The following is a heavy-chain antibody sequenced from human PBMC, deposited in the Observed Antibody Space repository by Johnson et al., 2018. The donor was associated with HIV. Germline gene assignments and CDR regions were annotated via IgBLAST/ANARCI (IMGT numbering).Heavy chain of an antibody. Sequence: VQLVESGGGLIKPGGSLRLSCAASGFTFSNAWMNWVRQAPGKGLEWVGRVKSKIDGGTTDYAAPVTGRFTISRDDSKNTLYLQVISLKTEDTAVYYCTRSIAATGSDAFDIWGQGTMVTVSS. CDR2: VKSKIDGGTT. J-gene: IGHJ3*02. V-gene: IGHV3-15*01. CDR3: TRSIAATGSDAFDI. D-gene: IGHD6-13*01. CDR1: GFTFSNAW.